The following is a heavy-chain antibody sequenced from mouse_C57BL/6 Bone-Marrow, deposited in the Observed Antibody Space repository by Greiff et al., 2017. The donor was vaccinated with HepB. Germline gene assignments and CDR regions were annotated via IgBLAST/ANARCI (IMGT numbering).Heavy chain of an antibody. CDR3: ARFLSGV. CDR2: ISSGGSYT. Sequence: EVQVVESGGDLVKPGGSLKLSCAASGFTFSSYGMSWVRQTPDKRLEWVATISSGGSYTYYPDSVKGRFTISRDNAKNTLYLQMSSLKSEDTAMYYCARFLSGVWGTGTTVTVSS. CDR1: GFTFSSYG. J-gene: IGHJ1*03. V-gene: IGHV5-6*01.